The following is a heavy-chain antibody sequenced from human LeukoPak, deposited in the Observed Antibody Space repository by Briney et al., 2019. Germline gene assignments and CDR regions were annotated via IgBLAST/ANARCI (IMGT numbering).Heavy chain of an antibody. CDR3: ARDRVVVPAASEDAFDI. V-gene: IGHV3-21*01. Sequence: PGGSLRLSCAASGFTSSSYSMNWVRQAPGKGLEWVSSISSSSSYIYYADSVKGRFTISRDNAKNSLYLQMNSLRAEDTAVYYCARDRVVVPAASEDAFDIWGQGTMVTVSS. D-gene: IGHD2-2*01. CDR1: GFTSSSYS. CDR2: ISSSSSYI. J-gene: IGHJ3*02.